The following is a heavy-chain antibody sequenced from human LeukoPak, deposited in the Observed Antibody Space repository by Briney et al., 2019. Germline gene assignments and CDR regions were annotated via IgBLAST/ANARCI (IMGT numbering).Heavy chain of an antibody. V-gene: IGHV4-34*01. Sequence: SETLSLTCAVYGGSFSGYYWSWIRQPPGKGLEWIGEINHSGSTNYNPSLKSRVTISVDTSKNQFSLKLSSVTAADTAVYYCARGRRFLEWLLSSQTSYYFDYWGQGTLVTVSS. J-gene: IGHJ4*02. CDR2: INHSGST. CDR1: GGSFSGYY. CDR3: ARGRRFLEWLLSSQTSYYFDY. D-gene: IGHD3-3*01.